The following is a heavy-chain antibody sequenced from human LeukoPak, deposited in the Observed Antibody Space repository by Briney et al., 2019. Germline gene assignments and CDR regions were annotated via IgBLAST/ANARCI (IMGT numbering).Heavy chain of an antibody. D-gene: IGHD2-15*01. CDR3: ARGIESERGTLDAAPFDY. Sequence: ASVKVSCKASGYTFTSYYMHWVRQAPGQGLEWMGIINPSGGSTSYAQKFQGRVTMTRGTSTSTVYMELSSLRSEDTAVYYCARGIESERGTLDAAPFDYWGQGTLVTVSS. CDR1: GYTFTSYY. V-gene: IGHV1-46*01. CDR2: INPSGGST. J-gene: IGHJ4*02.